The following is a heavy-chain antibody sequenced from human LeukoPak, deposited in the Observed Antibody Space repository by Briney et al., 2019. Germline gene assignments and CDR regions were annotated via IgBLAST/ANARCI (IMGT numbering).Heavy chain of an antibody. J-gene: IGHJ4*02. V-gene: IGHV3-23*01. CDR3: AKSDGYNPYYFDY. CDR2: ISGSGGST. Sequence: PGGSLRPSCAASGFTFSSYGMTWVRQAPGKGLEWVSAISGSGGSTYYADSVKGRFTISRDNSKNTLYLQMNSLRAEDTAVYYCAKSDGYNPYYFDYWGQGALVTVSS. D-gene: IGHD5-24*01. CDR1: GFTFSSYG.